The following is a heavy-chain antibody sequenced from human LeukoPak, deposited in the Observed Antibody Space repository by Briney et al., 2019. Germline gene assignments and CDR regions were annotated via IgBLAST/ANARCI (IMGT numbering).Heavy chain of an antibody. D-gene: IGHD6-19*01. V-gene: IGHV3-23*01. CDR3: AKTTVGYSSGRYPGWPADC. Sequence: GGFLRLSCAASGFTFNTYAIYWVGQAPGKGLDWVSGICGSGGCTYYADSVKGRFTISRDNSKNTVYLQMNSLTADDTAVYYCAKTTVGYSSGRYPGWPADCWGQGTLVTVSS. CDR1: GFTFNTYA. CDR2: ICGSGGCT. J-gene: IGHJ4*02.